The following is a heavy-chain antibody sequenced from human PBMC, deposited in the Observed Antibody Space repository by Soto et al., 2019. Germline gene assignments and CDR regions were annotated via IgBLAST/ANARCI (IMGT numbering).Heavy chain of an antibody. CDR1: GFTSSDYY. J-gene: IGHJ6*02. D-gene: IGHD5-18*01. Sequence: QVQLVESGGGLVKPGGSLRLSCAASGFTSSDYYMSWIRQAPGKGLEWVSSISRSGTTIYYADSVKGRFTISRDNAKNSLYLQMNSLRAEDTAVYYCARDDRGEGIQLWTRSRGQDGMDLWGQGTTVTVSS. CDR3: ARDDRGEGIQLWTRSRGQDGMDL. V-gene: IGHV3-11*01. CDR2: ISRSGTTI.